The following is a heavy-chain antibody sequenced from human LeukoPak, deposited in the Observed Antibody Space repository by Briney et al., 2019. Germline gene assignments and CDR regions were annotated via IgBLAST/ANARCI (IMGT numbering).Heavy chain of an antibody. CDR1: GYSLSSGYY. Sequence: SETLSLTCTVSGYSLSSGYYWGWIRQPPGKGLEWIGYIYHTGSTYHNPSLKSRVTISVDTSKNQFSLSLSSVTAADTAVYYCARPGLRGAFDVWGQRTMVTVSS. D-gene: IGHD3-16*01. CDR2: IYHTGST. V-gene: IGHV4-38-2*02. J-gene: IGHJ3*01. CDR3: ARPGLRGAFDV.